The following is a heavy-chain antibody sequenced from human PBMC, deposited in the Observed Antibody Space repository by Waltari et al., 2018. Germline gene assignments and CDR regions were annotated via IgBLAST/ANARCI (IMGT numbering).Heavy chain of an antibody. Sequence: QIQIMQSGAEVKKPGASVKVSCQASGYTFTAYYIHWARRAPGQGLEWMGWINSNTGGADCAQSFQGRVTVTRDTSISTVYMELSGLTSDDTAVYYCARDQGGRYCSGSSCYTIKNFDLWGQGALVTVSS. D-gene: IGHD2-15*01. CDR2: INSNTGGA. V-gene: IGHV1-2*02. J-gene: IGHJ4*02. CDR3: ARDQGGRYCSGSSCYTIKNFDL. CDR1: GYTFTAYY.